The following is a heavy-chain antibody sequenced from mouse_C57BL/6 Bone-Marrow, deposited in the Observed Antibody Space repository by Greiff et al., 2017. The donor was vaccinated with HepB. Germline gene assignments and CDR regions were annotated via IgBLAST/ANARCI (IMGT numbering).Heavy chain of an antibody. J-gene: IGHJ4*01. CDR2: INPNYGTT. CDR1: GYSFTDYN. CDR3: APSYYGSRYAMDY. V-gene: IGHV1-39*01. D-gene: IGHD1-1*01. Sequence: VQLKESGPELVKPGASVKISCKASGYSFTDYNMNWVKQSNGKSLEWIGVINPNYGTTSYNQKFKGKATLTVDQSSSTAYMQLNSLTSEDSAVYYCAPSYYGSRYAMDYWGQGTSVTVSS.